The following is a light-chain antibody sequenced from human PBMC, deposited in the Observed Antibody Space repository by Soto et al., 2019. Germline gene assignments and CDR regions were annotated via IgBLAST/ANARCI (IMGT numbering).Light chain of an antibody. CDR2: GAS. V-gene: IGKV3-15*01. J-gene: IGKJ4*01. CDR3: QQYNNCLT. CDR1: QSVSGN. Sequence: MGITRSRAQRSVCPGERGTLVCRASQSVSGNLAWYQQKPGQAPRLLIYGASTRATGIPARFSVSGSGTEFTLTIISLQSEDFAVYYRQQYNNCLTFSGGTKVDI.